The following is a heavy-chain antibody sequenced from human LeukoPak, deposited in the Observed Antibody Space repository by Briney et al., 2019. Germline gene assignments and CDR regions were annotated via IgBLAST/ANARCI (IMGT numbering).Heavy chain of an antibody. V-gene: IGHV4-39*01. J-gene: IGHJ4*02. D-gene: IGHD6-19*01. CDR2: IFYSGST. Sequence: SETLSLTCTVSGGSISSSSYYWGWIRQPPGKGLEWIGSIFYSGSTYYNPSLKSRVTISVDTSKNQFSLKLSSVTAADTAVYYCARHSQWLVPTEIDYWGQGTLVTVSS. CDR1: GGSISSSSYY. CDR3: ARHSQWLVPTEIDY.